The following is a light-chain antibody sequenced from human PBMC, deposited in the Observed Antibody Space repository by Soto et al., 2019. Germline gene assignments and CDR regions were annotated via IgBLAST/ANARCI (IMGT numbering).Light chain of an antibody. Sequence: DIQMTQSPSSVSASVGDRVTITCRASQAIDTWLAWYQQKPGKAPRLLISAATSLESGVPSRFSGSGSGTDFTLTIDSLQPEYFATYYCQQATGFPFTFGPGTKVDI. J-gene: IGKJ3*01. CDR1: QAIDTW. CDR2: AAT. CDR3: QQATGFPFT. V-gene: IGKV1-12*01.